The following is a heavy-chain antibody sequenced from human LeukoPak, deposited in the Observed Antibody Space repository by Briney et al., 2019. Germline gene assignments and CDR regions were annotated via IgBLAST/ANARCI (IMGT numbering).Heavy chain of an antibody. J-gene: IGHJ4*02. CDR1: GVSFNDYY. CDR3: TRMTTGHDY. D-gene: IGHD4-17*01. V-gene: IGHV4-34*01. CDR2: INHSGYT. Sequence: SETLSLTCAVSGVSFNDYYWSWVRQTPGKGLEWIGEINHSGYTNDSPSLKSRVTLSIDTSGKQFSLNLRSVTVADTGIYYCTRMTTGHDYWGQGTLVTVSS.